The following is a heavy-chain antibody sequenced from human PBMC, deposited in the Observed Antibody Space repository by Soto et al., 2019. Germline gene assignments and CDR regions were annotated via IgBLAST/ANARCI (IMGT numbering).Heavy chain of an antibody. CDR1: GFTFSSYA. Sequence: QVQLVESGGGVVQPGRSLRLSCAASGFTFSSYAMHWVRQAPGKGLEWVAVISYDGSNKYYADSVKGRFTISRDNSKNTLYLDMNSLRAEDTAVYYCARDGYCISTSCYAEVTQGYGMDVWGQGTTVTVSS. CDR2: ISYDGSNK. V-gene: IGHV3-30-3*01. D-gene: IGHD2-2*03. J-gene: IGHJ6*02. CDR3: ARDGYCISTSCYAEVTQGYGMDV.